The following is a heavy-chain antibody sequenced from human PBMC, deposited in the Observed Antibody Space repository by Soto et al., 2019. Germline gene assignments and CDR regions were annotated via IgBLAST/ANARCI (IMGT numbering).Heavy chain of an antibody. V-gene: IGHV4-34*01. CDR2: INHSGST. Sequence: KTSETLSLTCAVYGGSFSGYYWSWIRQPPGKGLEWIGEINHSGSTNYNPSLKSRVTISVDTSKNQFSLKLSSVTAADTAVYYCARDAYYDFWSGYYHYYYGMDVWGQGTTVTVSS. CDR1: GGSFSGYY. D-gene: IGHD3-3*01. CDR3: ARDAYYDFWSGYYHYYYGMDV. J-gene: IGHJ6*02.